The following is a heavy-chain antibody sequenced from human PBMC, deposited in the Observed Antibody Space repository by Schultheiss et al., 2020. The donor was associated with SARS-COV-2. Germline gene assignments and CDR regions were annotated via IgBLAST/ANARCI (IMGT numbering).Heavy chain of an antibody. CDR3: ARGVLSEGYYFDY. J-gene: IGHJ4*02. D-gene: IGHD2/OR15-2a*01. Sequence: SETLSLTCTVSGGSISSYYWSWIRQPPGKGLEWIGYIYYSGSTNYNPSLKSRVTISVDTSKNQFSLKLSSVTAADTAVYYCARGVLSEGYYFDYWGQGTLVTVSS. V-gene: IGHV4-59*12. CDR2: IYYSGST. CDR1: GGSISSYY.